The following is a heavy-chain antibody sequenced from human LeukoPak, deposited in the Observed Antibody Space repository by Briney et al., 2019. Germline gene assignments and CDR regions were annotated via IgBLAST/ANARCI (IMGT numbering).Heavy chain of an antibody. D-gene: IGHD6-19*01. V-gene: IGHV4-39*07. Sequence: SETLSLTCTVSGGSISSSSYYWGWIRQPPGKGLEWIGSIYYSGSTYYNPSLKSRVTISVDTSKNQFSLKLSSVTAADTAVYYCARGQYTVAGENFDYWGQGTLVTVSS. CDR1: GGSISSSSYY. CDR3: ARGQYTVAGENFDY. J-gene: IGHJ4*02. CDR2: IYYSGST.